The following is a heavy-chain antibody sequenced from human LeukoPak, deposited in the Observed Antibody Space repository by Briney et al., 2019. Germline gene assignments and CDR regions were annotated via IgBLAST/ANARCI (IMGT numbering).Heavy chain of an antibody. D-gene: IGHD6-19*01. CDR3: ARDKAVAGTGWFDP. Sequence: PSETLSLTWTVSGGSISSGGYYWSWIRQPPGKGLEWIGYIYHSGSTYYNPSLKSRVTISVDRSKNQLSLKLSSVTAADTAVYYCARDKAVAGTGWFDPWGQGTLVTVSS. V-gene: IGHV4-30-2*01. CDR2: IYHSGST. J-gene: IGHJ5*02. CDR1: GGSISSGGYY.